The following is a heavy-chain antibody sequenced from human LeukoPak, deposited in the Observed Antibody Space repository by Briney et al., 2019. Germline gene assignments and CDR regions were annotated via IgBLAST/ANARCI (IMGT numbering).Heavy chain of an antibody. V-gene: IGHV4-39*01. D-gene: IGHD3-10*01. J-gene: IGHJ4*02. CDR2: IYYSGST. Sequence: PSETLSLTCTVSGGSISSSSYYWGWIRQPPGKGLEWIGSIYYSGSTYYNPSLKSRVTISVDTSKNQFSLKLSSVTAADTAVYYCAVVWFGELLPRYFGYWGQGTLVTVSS. CDR1: GGSISSSSYY. CDR3: AVVWFGELLPRYFGY.